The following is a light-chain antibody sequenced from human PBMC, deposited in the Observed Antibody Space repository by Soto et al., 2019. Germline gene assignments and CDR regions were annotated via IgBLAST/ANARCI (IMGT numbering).Light chain of an antibody. CDR1: QSVSSY. Sequence: EIVLTQSPATLSLSPGQRDTLSCRATQSVSSYLAWYQQKPGQAPRLLIYEASNRATGIPARLCGSGSGTGFALTSSCLGPEDFAVYFCQQGSNWPTFDQGTRLEIK. J-gene: IGKJ5*01. V-gene: IGKV3-11*01. CDR2: EAS. CDR3: QQGSNWPT.